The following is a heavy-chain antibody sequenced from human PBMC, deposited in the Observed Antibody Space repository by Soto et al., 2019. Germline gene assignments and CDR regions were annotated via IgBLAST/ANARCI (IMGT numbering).Heavy chain of an antibody. CDR2: IDPSDSYT. D-gene: IGHD3-10*01. J-gene: IGHJ4*02. Sequence: ELLKVSCEVSVYTFTRYCSRRVRQTPGKGLEWMGRIDPSDSYTKYSPSFPGHVTMSVDKSINTAYLHWTSLQASDTAMYYCARLPYGSGSPLGVWGQGTLVTGSS. CDR3: ARLPYGSGSPLGV. V-gene: IGHV5-10-1*01. CDR1: VYTFTRYC.